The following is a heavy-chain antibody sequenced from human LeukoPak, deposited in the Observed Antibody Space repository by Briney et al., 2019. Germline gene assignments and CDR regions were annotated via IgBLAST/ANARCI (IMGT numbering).Heavy chain of an antibody. CDR3: ARVTRTDSGSWSNAFDI. CDR2: INSDGSSA. Sequence: GGSLRLSCAASGFTFSSYWMHWVRQAPGKGLVWVSRINSDGSSASYADSVKGRFTISRDNAKNTLYLQMNSLRAEDTAVYYCARVTRTDSGSWSNAFDIWGQGTMVTVSS. D-gene: IGHD1-26*01. V-gene: IGHV3-74*01. CDR1: GFTFSSYW. J-gene: IGHJ3*02.